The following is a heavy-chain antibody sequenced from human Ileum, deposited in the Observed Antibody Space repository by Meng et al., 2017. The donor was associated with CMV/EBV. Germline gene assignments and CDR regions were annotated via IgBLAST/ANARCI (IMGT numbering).Heavy chain of an antibody. J-gene: IGHJ4*01. Sequence: ITLKEPGPTLVKPAQTLTLTCIASGFSVTADGVGVGWIRQPPGKALEWLAIVYWDDDKRYSPSLKSRLTITKDTSKNQVVLTMTNMDPVDTATYYCARNYYDSGPFQYWGQGTLVTVSS. CDR3: ARNYYDSGPFQY. CDR2: VYWDDDK. D-gene: IGHD3-22*01. V-gene: IGHV2-5*02. CDR1: GFSVTADGVG.